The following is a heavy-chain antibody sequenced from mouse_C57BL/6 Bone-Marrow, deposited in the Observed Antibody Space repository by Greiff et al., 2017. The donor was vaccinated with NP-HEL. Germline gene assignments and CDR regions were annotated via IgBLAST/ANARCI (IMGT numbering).Heavy chain of an antibody. D-gene: IGHD3-2*02. Sequence: EVQLQQSGAELVRPGASVKLSCTASGFNIKDDYMHWVKQRPEQGLEWIGWIDPENGDTEYASKFQGKATITADTSSNTAYLQLSSLTSEDTAVYYCLDSSEGYWGQGTTLTVSS. CDR2: IDPENGDT. J-gene: IGHJ2*01. CDR1: GFNIKDDY. V-gene: IGHV14-4*01. CDR3: LDSSEGY.